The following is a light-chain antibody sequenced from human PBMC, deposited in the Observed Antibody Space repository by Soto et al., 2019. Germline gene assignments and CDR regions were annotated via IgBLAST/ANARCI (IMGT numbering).Light chain of an antibody. J-gene: IGLJ1*01. Sequence: QSALTQPHSVSGSPGQSVTISCTGTSSDIGSYDRVSWYQQPPGTATRLMIYEVSNRPSGVPDRFSGSKSGNTASLTISGLQPEDETDYYCTSFTTSKTYIFGTGTKLTVL. CDR2: EVS. V-gene: IGLV2-18*02. CDR3: TSFTTSKTYI. CDR1: SSDIGSYDR.